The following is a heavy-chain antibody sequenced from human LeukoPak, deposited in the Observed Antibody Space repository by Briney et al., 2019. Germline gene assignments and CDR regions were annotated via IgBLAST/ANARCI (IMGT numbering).Heavy chain of an antibody. Sequence: KTSETLSLTCAVYGGSFSTYYWSWIRQPPGKGLEWVGEINHSGSTNYNPSLKSRVTISVDTSKNQFSLKLTSVTAADTAVCYCARPGGRSGLAEYFQHWGQGTLVTVSS. J-gene: IGHJ1*01. CDR1: GGSFSTYY. CDR2: INHSGST. CDR3: ARPGGRSGLAEYFQH. D-gene: IGHD6-19*01. V-gene: IGHV4-34*01.